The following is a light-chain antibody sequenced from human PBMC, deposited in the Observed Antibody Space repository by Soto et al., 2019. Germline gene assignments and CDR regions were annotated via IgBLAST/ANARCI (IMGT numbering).Light chain of an antibody. CDR1: QIISTY. CDR3: QQYENWPQLT. V-gene: IGKV1-39*01. CDR2: AAS. J-gene: IGKJ4*01. Sequence: DIQMTQSPSSLPASVGDRVTITCRASQIISTYLNWYQQRAGLAPRLLIYAASSLQSGVPPRFSGSGSGTDFTLTISSLQPEDFATYFCQQYENWPQLTFGGGTKVDIK.